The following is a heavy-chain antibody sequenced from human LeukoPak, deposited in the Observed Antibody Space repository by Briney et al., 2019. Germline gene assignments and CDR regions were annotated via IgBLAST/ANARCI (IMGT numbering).Heavy chain of an antibody. CDR3: ARDYYDILTGYEGAFDI. J-gene: IGHJ3*02. V-gene: IGHV3-21*01. CDR2: ISSSSSYI. Sequence: GGSLRLSCAASGFTFSSYSMNWVRQAPGKGLEWVSSISSSSSYIYYAGSVKGRFTISRDNAKNSLYLQMNSLRAEDTAVYYCARDYYDILTGYEGAFDIWGQGTMVTVSS. CDR1: GFTFSSYS. D-gene: IGHD3-9*01.